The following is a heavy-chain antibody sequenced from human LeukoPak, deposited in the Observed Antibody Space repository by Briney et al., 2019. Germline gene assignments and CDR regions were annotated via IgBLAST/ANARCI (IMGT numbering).Heavy chain of an antibody. J-gene: IGHJ6*02. CDR1: GFSFSGDY. Sequence: GGSLRLSCAASGFSFSGDYIHWVRQAPGKGLEYVSAISGNGVTTHYTNSVKGRFTISRDNSKNTVYLQMGSLSTEDAAVYYCARDTNREQDIWGQGTTVTVSS. D-gene: IGHD3-3*01. CDR3: ARDTNREQDI. CDR2: ISGNGVTT. V-gene: IGHV3-64*01.